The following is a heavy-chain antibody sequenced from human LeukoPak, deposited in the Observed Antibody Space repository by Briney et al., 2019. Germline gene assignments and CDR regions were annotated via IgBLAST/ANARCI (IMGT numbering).Heavy chain of an antibody. D-gene: IGHD1-1*01. CDR1: GYTFNRYG. J-gene: IGHJ6*03. CDR3: ARGAVNRYNWNNDNYYSYYMDV. V-gene: IGHV1-18*01. Sequence: ASVKVSCRASGYTFNRYGLSWVRQAPGQGLEWMGWISAYNGHTNYAQKLQGRVTMTTDTSTSTAYMELRSLRSDDTAVYYCARGAVNRYNWNNDNYYSYYMDVWGKGTTVTISS. CDR2: ISAYNGHT.